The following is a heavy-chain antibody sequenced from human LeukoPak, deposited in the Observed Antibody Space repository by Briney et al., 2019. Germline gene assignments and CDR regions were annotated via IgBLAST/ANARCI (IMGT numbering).Heavy chain of an antibody. Sequence: SETPSLTCAVSGYSISSGYYWGWIRQPPGKGLDWIGSIYHSGTTYYNPSLKSRITISVGPSENRFSLRLTSVTAADTAVYFCARIRCGHSDEICYNYWGRGTLVTVSS. CDR1: GYSISSGYY. V-gene: IGHV4-38-2*01. D-gene: IGHD2-2*02. CDR3: ARIRCGHSDEICYNY. J-gene: IGHJ4*02. CDR2: IYHSGTT.